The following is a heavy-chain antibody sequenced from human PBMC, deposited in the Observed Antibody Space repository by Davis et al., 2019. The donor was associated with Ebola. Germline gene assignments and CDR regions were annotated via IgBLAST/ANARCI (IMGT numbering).Heavy chain of an antibody. V-gene: IGHV5-51*01. D-gene: IGHD2-2*01. CDR2: IYPGDSDT. Sequence: IFCWGSADSFISYWISSVRQMPGKGLEWMGIIYPGDSDTRYSPSFQGQVTISANKSISTAYLQWSSLKASDTAMYYCASGVQLLDPWGQGTLVTVSS. CDR3: ASGVQLLDP. J-gene: IGHJ5*02. CDR1: ADSFISYW.